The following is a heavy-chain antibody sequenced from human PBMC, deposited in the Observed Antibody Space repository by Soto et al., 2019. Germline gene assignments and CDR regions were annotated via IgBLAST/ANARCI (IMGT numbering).Heavy chain of an antibody. CDR2: TYYRSKWYN. Sequence: KQSQTLSLTCAISGDSVSSNSAAWNWIRQSPSRGLEWLGRTYYRSKWYNDYAVSVKSRITINPDTSKNQFSLQLNSVTPEDTAVYYCARGPRPYGGKSTFDYWGQGTLVTVSS. CDR3: ARGPRPYGGKSTFDY. V-gene: IGHV6-1*01. J-gene: IGHJ4*02. CDR1: GDSVSSNSAA. D-gene: IGHD4-17*01.